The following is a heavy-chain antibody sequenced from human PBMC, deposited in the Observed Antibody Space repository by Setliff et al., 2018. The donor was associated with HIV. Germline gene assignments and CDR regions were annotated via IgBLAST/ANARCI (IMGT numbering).Heavy chain of an antibody. CDR1: GFSFRSYA. V-gene: IGHV3-23*01. D-gene: IGHD4-4*01. CDR2: ISGSGDIT. CDR3: AKTQTVITVYGPFDS. Sequence: SGGSLRLSCAASGFSFRSYAVSWVRQAPGKGLEWVSVISGSGDITYYRESVKGRSTVSRDNSNNTVYLQMNSLRAEDTAMYYCAKTQTVITVYGPFDSWGQGTPVTVSS. J-gene: IGHJ4*02.